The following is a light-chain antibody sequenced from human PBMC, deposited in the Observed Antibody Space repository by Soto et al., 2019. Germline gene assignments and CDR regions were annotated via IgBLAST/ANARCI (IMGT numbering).Light chain of an antibody. Sequence: QSALTQPASVSGSPGQSITISCTGTSSDVGGYNYVSWYQQHPGKAPKLIIYEVSHRPSGASNHFSGYKSGNTASLTISGLQPEDEADYYCSSYTSTSTPCVFGTGTKVTV. CDR2: EVS. J-gene: IGLJ1*01. V-gene: IGLV2-14*01. CDR1: SSDVGGYNY. CDR3: SSYTSTSTPCV.